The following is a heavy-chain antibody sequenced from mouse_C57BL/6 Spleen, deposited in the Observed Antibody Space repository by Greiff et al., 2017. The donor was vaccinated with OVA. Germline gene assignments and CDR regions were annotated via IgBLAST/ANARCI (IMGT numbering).Heavy chain of an antibody. D-gene: IGHD3-1*01. Sequence: VQLKESGAELVKPGASVKISCKASGYAFSSYGMNWVKQGPGKGLEWIGQIYPGDGDTNYNGKFKGKATLTADKSSSTAYMQLSSLTSEDSAVYFCARSGGNAMDYWGQGTSVTVSS. CDR1: GYAFSSYG. CDR2: IYPGDGDT. V-gene: IGHV1-80*01. CDR3: ARSGGNAMDY. J-gene: IGHJ4*01.